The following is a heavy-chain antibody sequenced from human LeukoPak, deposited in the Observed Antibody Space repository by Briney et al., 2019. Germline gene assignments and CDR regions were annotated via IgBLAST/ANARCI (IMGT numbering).Heavy chain of an antibody. D-gene: IGHD5-24*01. CDR3: CRVHPDNASYVDD. J-gene: IGHJ4*03. CDR1: GYSISSGSYY. Sequence: PSQTLSLTCTVSGYSISSGSYYWCWIRQPAGKVLELSGRIYTSGSTNYNPSLQSRVVISVDTSKNQFSLLLLSSAAAENAVEYCCRVHPDNASYVDDWGKGTMVTVSS. V-gene: IGHV4-61*02. CDR2: IYTSGST.